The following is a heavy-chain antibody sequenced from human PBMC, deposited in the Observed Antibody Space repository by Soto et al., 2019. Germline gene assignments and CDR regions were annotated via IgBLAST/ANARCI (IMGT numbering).Heavy chain of an antibody. J-gene: IGHJ6*02. V-gene: IGHV4-39*01. D-gene: IGHD1-26*01. CDR1: GSSISSSSYY. Sequence: SETLSLTCTVSGSSISSSSYYWGLIRKPPGNGLEWIGSIYYSGSTYYNPSLKSRVTLSVDTSKNQFSLKLSSVTAADTAVYYCARVSGSYYYGMDVWGQGTTVT. CDR3: ARVSGSYYYGMDV. CDR2: IYYSGST.